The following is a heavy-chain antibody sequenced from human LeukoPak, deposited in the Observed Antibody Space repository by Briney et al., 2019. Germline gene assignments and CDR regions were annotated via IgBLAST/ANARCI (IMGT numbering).Heavy chain of an antibody. CDR2: INHSGST. D-gene: IGHD3-22*01. V-gene: IGHV4-34*01. CDR3: ARASYYYDSSGPR. Sequence: SETLSLTCAVYGGSFSGYYWSWIRQPPGKGLEWIGEINHSGSTNYNPSLKSRVTISVDTSKNQFPLKLSSVTAADTAVYYCARASYYYDSSGPRWGQGTLVTVSS. CDR1: GGSFSGYY. J-gene: IGHJ4*02.